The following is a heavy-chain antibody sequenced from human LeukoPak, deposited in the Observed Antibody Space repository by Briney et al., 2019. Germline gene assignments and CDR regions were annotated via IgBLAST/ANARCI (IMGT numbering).Heavy chain of an antibody. V-gene: IGHV4-59*01. CDR2: IYNSGNT. CDR1: GVSISSYH. CDR3: ARLDDSSGPLDY. J-gene: IGHJ4*02. Sequence: SETLSLTCAVSGVSISSYHWTWIRQPPGEGLEWIGHIYNSGNTNYNPSLRGRVTISLDTSKNQFSLKLSSVTAADTAVYYCARLDDSSGPLDYWGQGTLVTVSS. D-gene: IGHD3-22*01.